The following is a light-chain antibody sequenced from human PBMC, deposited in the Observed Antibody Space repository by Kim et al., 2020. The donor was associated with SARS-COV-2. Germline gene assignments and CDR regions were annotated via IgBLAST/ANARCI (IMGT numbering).Light chain of an antibody. J-gene: IGKJ5*01. CDR3: LQHNSYPIT. V-gene: IGKV1-17*01. CDR1: QDIRND. CDR2: GAS. Sequence: ASVGDIVTSTCRASQDIRNDLGWYQQNPGRAPKRLIYGASSLQSGFPSRFSGSGSGTEFTLTISSLQPEDFATYFCLQHNSYPITFGQGTRLEIK.